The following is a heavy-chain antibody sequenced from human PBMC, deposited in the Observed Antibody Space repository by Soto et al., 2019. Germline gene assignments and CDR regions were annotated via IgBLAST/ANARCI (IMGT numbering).Heavy chain of an antibody. V-gene: IGHV3-23*01. CDR1: GGSISSGGYS. D-gene: IGHD3-22*01. CDR3: AKDPSYYYDSSGYYYPN. J-gene: IGHJ4*02. CDR2: ISGSGGST. Sequence: ETLSLTCAVSGGSISSGGYSWSWVRQAPGKGLEWVSAISGSGGSTYYADSVKGRFTISRDNSKNTLYLQMNSLRAEDTAVYYCAKDPSYYYDSSGYYYPNWGQGTLVTVSS.